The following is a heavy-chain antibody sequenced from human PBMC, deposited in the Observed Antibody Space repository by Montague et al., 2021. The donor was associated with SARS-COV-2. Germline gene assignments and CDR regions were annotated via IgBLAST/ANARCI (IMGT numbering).Heavy chain of an antibody. CDR2: INHCGST. J-gene: IGHJ4*02. CDR3: ARGAPGY. D-gene: IGHD1-1*01. V-gene: IGHV4-34*01. CDR1: GASFSDYH. Sequence: SETLSLTCAVYGASFSDYHCTWIRQSPVEGLELIGQINHCGSTKYNPSLKSRVTISIDTSKKQFSLTLTSVTAAGTAVYYCARGAPGYWGQGTLATVSS.